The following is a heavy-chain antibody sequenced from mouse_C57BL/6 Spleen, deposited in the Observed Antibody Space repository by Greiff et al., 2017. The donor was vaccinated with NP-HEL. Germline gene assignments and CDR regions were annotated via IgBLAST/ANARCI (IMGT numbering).Heavy chain of an antibody. J-gene: IGHJ4*01. CDR1: GFTFSDYG. Sequence: DVQLQESGGGLVKPGGSLKLSCAASGFTFSDYGMHWVRQAPEKGLEWVAYISSGSSTIYYADTVKGRFTISRDNAKNTLFLQMTSLRSEDTAMYYCARWLPHYYAMDYWGQGTSVTVSS. V-gene: IGHV5-17*01. D-gene: IGHD2-2*01. CDR2: ISSGSSTI. CDR3: ARWLPHYYAMDY.